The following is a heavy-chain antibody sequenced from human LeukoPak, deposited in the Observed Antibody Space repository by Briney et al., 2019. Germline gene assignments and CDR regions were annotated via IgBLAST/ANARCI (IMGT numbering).Heavy chain of an antibody. J-gene: IGHJ3*02. V-gene: IGHV3-11*03. D-gene: IGHD3-3*01. CDR1: GFIFSDYY. CDR3: ARSFYDFLNGPYEEAFDM. CDR2: ISSSATYT. Sequence: GGSLRLSCAASGFIFSDYYMNWIRQAPGKGLEWVSYISSSATYTDYAESVKGRFTFSRDNAKNSLYLQMNSLRAEDTAVYYCARSFYDFLNGPYEEAFDMWGQGTMVTVSS.